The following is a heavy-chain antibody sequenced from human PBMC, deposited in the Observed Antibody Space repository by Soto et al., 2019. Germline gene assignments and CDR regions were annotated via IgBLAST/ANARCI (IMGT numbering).Heavy chain of an antibody. CDR2: INPSGGST. D-gene: IGHD3-16*01. CDR3: VRHYCCQMTWGS. J-gene: IGHJ5*02. V-gene: IGHV1-46*01. Sequence: GASVKVSCKASGYTFTSYYMHWVRQAPGQGLEWMGIINPSGGSTSYAQKFQGRVTMTRDTSTSTVYMELSSLRSEDTAVYYCVRHYCCQMTWGSWGQVTLVTVSS. CDR1: GYTFTSYY.